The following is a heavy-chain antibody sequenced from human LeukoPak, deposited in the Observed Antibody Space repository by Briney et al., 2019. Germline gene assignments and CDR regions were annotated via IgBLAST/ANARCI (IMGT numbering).Heavy chain of an antibody. CDR2: ISTYNGDT. V-gene: IGHV1-18*01. J-gene: IGHJ4*02. D-gene: IGHD6-19*01. Sequence: ASVKVPCKASGYAFKRYGISWVRQAPGQGLEWMGWISTYNGDTNYAQNFKGRVTMTTDASMSTAYMELRSLRSDDTAVYYCARDPSNSSGWYIYFDYWGQGTLVTVSS. CDR3: ARDPSNSSGWYIYFDY. CDR1: GYAFKRYG.